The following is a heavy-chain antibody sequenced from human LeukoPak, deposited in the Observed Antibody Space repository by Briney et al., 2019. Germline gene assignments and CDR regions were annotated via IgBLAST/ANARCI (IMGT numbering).Heavy chain of an antibody. V-gene: IGHV1-8*01. CDR2: MNPNNVHP. J-gene: IGHJ5*02. Sequence: ASVKVSCKTSGYTFTSYDLYWVRQASGKGRELVGWMNPNNVHPDSSQTFHARLTLPRHTLTNTFYMELTNLTSHDTAVYYCARDLFGPSHGLGWFDPWGQGTLVTVSS. CDR1: GYTFTSYD. D-gene: IGHD5-24*01. CDR3: ARDLFGPSHGLGWFDP.